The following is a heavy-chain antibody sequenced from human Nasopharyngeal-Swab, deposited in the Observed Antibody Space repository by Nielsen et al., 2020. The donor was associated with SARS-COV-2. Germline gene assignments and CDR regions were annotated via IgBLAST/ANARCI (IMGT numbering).Heavy chain of an antibody. CDR3: ARGNSGWSLNYYYYGMNV. D-gene: IGHD6-19*01. CDR2: IYAGGST. J-gene: IGHJ6*02. CDR1: GFNVSSNY. Sequence: GESLNLPCAASGFNVSSNYMSWVRQTRGKGLEWVSLIYAGGSTYYADSVKGRFTISRDNSKNTLYLHMNSLRADDTAVYYCARGNSGWSLNYYYYGMNVWGQGTTVTVSS. V-gene: IGHV3-53*01.